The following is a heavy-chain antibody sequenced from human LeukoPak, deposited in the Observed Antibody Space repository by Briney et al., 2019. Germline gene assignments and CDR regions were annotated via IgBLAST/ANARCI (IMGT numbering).Heavy chain of an antibody. Sequence: GGSLRLSCAASGFTFSDYYMSWIRQAPGKGLGWVPYISTTGSTKYYADSVKGRFTISRDNAKNSLYLQTNSLRAEDTAVYYCARVPTTVTYTDYWGQGTLVTVSS. CDR1: GFTFSDYY. CDR3: ARVPTTVTYTDY. D-gene: IGHD4-17*01. V-gene: IGHV3-11*01. J-gene: IGHJ4*02. CDR2: ISTTGSTK.